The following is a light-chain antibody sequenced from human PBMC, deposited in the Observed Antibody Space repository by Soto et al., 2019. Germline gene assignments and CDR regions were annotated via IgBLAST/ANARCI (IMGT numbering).Light chain of an antibody. Sequence: DIQMTQSPSTLSASVGDRVTITCRASQSIVNWLAWYQQKPGKAPKLLIYQASSLESGVPSRFSGSGSGTEFTPTISSLQPDDFATYYCQQYNAYWTFGQGTKVEIK. J-gene: IGKJ1*01. CDR2: QAS. CDR1: QSIVNW. V-gene: IGKV1-5*03. CDR3: QQYNAYWT.